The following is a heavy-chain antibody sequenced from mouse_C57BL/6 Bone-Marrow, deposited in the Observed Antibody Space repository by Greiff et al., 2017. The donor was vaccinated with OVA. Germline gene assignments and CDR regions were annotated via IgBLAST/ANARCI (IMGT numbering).Heavy chain of an antibody. CDR3: ARTHYYGSSPWYFDV. V-gene: IGHV1-82*01. CDR2: IYPGDGDT. Sequence: QVQLQQSGPELVKPGASVKISCKASGYAFSSSWMNWVKQRPGKGLEWIGRIYPGDGDTNYNGKFKGKATLTADKSSSTAYMQLSSLTSEDSAVYFCARTHYYGSSPWYFDVWGTGTTVTVSS. CDR1: GYAFSSSW. D-gene: IGHD1-1*01. J-gene: IGHJ1*03.